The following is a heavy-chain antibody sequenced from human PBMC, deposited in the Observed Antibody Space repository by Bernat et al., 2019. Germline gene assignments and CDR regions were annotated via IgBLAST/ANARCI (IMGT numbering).Heavy chain of an antibody. CDR2: ISGSGGST. V-gene: IGHV3-23*01. J-gene: IGHJ6*02. D-gene: IGHD2-2*01. Sequence: EVQLLESGGGLVQPGGSLRLSCAASGFTFSSYPMSWVRQAPGKGLAWASAISGSGGSTYYEDSVKGRFTISRDNSKNTLYLQMNSLRAEDTAVYYCAKSVPAVVPAAMGNYYYYGMDVWGQGTTVTVSS. CDR3: AKSVPAVVPAAMGNYYYYGMDV. CDR1: GFTFSSYP.